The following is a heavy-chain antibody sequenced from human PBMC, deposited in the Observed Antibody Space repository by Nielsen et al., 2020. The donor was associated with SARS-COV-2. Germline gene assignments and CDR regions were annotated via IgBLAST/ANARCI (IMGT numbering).Heavy chain of an antibody. J-gene: IGHJ4*02. D-gene: IGHD6-13*01. CDR1: GGTFGSDA. V-gene: IGHV1-69*13. CDR3: ATDRSYIAAAGILDY. Sequence: SVKVSCKASGGTFGSDAFSWVRQAPGHGLEWVGGIIIVFDAANYAQKFQDRATITADESTNTVYLQLSSLRSEDTAVYYCATDRSYIAAAGILDYWGQGTLVTVSS. CDR2: IIIVFDAA.